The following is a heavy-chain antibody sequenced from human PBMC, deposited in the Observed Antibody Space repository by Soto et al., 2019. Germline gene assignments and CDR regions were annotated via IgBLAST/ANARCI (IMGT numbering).Heavy chain of an antibody. Sequence: QITLKESGPTLVKPTQTLTLTCTFSGFSLSTSGVGVGWIRQPPGKALEWLALIYWDDDKRYSPSLKSRLTITKDTSKNQVVLTMTNMDPVDTATYYCAHRREARSGNDWFDPWGQGTLVTVSS. CDR1: GFSLSTSGVG. CDR3: AHRREARSGNDWFDP. V-gene: IGHV2-5*02. J-gene: IGHJ5*02. CDR2: IYWDDDK. D-gene: IGHD1-26*01.